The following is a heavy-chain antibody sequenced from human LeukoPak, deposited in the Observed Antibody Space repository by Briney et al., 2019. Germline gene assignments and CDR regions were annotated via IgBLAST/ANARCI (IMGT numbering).Heavy chain of an antibody. V-gene: IGHV1-69*06. CDR3: AASPGGSYGALNWFDP. CDR1: GGTFSSYA. CDR2: IIPIFGTA. D-gene: IGHD4-17*01. J-gene: IGHJ5*02. Sequence: SVKVSCKASGGTFSSYAISWVRQAPGQGLEWMGGIIPIFGTANYAQKFQGRVTITADKSTSTAYMELSSLRSEDTAVYYCAASPGGSYGALNWFDPWGQGTLVTVSS.